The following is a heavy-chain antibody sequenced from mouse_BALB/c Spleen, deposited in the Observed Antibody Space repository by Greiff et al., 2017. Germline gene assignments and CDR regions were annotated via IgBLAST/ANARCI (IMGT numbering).Heavy chain of an antibody. CDR3: ARSTMITNFAY. J-gene: IGHJ3*01. V-gene: IGHV1-87*01. Sequence: VQLQQSGAELARPGASVKLSCKASGYTFTSYWMQWVKQRPGQGLEWIGAIYPGDGDTRYTQKFKGKATLTADKSSSTAYMQLSSLASEDSAVYYCARSTMITNFAYWGQGTLVTVSA. CDR2: IYPGDGDT. CDR1: GYTFTSYW. D-gene: IGHD2-4*01.